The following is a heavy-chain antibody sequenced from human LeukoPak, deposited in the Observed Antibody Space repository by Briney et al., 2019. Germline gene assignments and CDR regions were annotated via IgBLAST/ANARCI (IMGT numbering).Heavy chain of an antibody. CDR1: GYTFTSYY. Sequence: ASVKVSCKASGYTFTSYYMHWVRQAPGQGLEWMGIINPSGGSTSYAQKFQGRVTMTRDTSASTVYMELSSLRSEDTAVYYCARDRYYDSSGYYLLGYWGQGTLVTVSS. CDR2: INPSGGST. J-gene: IGHJ4*02. V-gene: IGHV1-46*01. CDR3: ARDRYYDSSGYYLLGY. D-gene: IGHD3-22*01.